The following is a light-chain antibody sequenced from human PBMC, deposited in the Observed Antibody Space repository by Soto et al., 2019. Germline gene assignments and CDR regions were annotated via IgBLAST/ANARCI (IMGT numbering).Light chain of an antibody. CDR3: VTWEDNLTARV. CDR1: SSNIGSNY. Sequence: QAVVIQPPSASGTPGQRVTISCSGSSSNIGSNYVYWFQQLPGAAPKLLIYRNNQRPSGVPDRFSGSKSGTSASLAISGLRSEDEADYYCVTWEDNLTARVFGGGTKLTVL. CDR2: RNN. V-gene: IGLV1-47*01. J-gene: IGLJ3*02.